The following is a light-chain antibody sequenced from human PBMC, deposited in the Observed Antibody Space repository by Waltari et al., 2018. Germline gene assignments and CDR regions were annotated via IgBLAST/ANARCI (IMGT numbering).Light chain of an antibody. CDR2: GAS. CDR3: QQYNNWPPDPT. Sequence: IVITQSPATLSVFPGARATLSCRASQSISSNLAWYQQKPGQAPSLLIYGASTRATGIPDRFTGSGSGIEFTLTINSLQSEDFAVYYCQQYNNWPPDPTFGQGTKVEIK. CDR1: QSISSN. J-gene: IGKJ1*01. V-gene: IGKV3D-15*01.